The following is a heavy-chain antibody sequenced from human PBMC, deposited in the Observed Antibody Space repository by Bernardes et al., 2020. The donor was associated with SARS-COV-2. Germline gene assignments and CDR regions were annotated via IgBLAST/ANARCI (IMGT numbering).Heavy chain of an antibody. D-gene: IGHD2-21*02. J-gene: IGHJ3*01. V-gene: IGHV3-11*04. CDR3: ARDVGGADWRFGFDV. CDR1: GFTFSDYY. CDR2: ISGGGMYI. Sequence: GGSLRLSCAASGFTFSDYYMSWIRQAPGKGLEWVSSISGGGMYIYYGDAVRGRFTTSRDNTRTSVFLQMESLRAEDTAVYYCARDVGGADWRFGFDVWGPGTMVHVS.